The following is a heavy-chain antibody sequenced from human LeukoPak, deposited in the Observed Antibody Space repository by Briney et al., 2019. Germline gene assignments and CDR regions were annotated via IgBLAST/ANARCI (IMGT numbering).Heavy chain of an antibody. CDR1: GFTFGDYA. V-gene: IGHV3-49*04. D-gene: IGHD3-22*01. CDR3: SNYYDSSGSYAYYYYYMDV. Sequence: PGGSLRLSCTASGFTFGDYAMSWVRQAPGKGLEWVGFIRSKAYGGTTEYAASVKGRFTISRDDSKSIAYLQMNSLKTEDTAVYYCSNYYDSSGSYAYYYYYMDVWGKGTTVTVSS. J-gene: IGHJ6*03. CDR2: IRSKAYGGTT.